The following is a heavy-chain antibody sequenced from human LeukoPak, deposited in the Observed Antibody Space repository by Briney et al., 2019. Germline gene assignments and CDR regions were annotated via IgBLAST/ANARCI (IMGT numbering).Heavy chain of an antibody. V-gene: IGHV3-66*01. D-gene: IGHD5-18*01. CDR3: ARDGGYSYGYGYDY. CDR2: IYSVSTT. J-gene: IGHJ4*02. CDR1: GFTFGDYA. Sequence: GGSLRLSCTASGFTFGDYAMSWFRQAPGKGLEWVSTIYSVSTTYYADSVKGRFTVSGDNSKNTLYLQMNSLRVEDTAVYYCARDGGYSYGYGYDYWGQGTLVTVSS.